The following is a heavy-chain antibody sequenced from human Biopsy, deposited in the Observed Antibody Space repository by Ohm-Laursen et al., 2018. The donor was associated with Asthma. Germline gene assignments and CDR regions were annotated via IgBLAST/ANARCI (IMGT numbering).Heavy chain of an antibody. J-gene: IGHJ3*01. CDR3: ARTYYDFLTGQVKDVFGV. D-gene: IGHD3-9*01. V-gene: IGHV1-3*04. CDR1: GYNFISFA. CDR2: VNTGNGDT. Sequence: SSVKVSCKTSGYNFISFAIHWVRQAPGQRLEWMGWVNTGNGDTKYSQKFQGRVTITRDTSASTAYMELRSLRSKDTATYYCARTYYDFLTGQVKDVFGVWGQGTMVTVSS.